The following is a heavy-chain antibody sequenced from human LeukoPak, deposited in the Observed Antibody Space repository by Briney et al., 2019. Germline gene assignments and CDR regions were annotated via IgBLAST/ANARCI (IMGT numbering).Heavy chain of an antibody. J-gene: IGHJ4*02. CDR1: GFMFSTYA. CDR3: AKDKALYNSAHNHFDY. V-gene: IGHV3-23*01. D-gene: IGHD6-25*01. CDR2: ISGSGDAT. Sequence: GGSLRLSCAASGFMFSTYAMTWVRQAPGKGLEWVSSISGSGDATYYADSVNGRFTISRDNSKNTLYLQMNSLRAEDTAVYYCAKDKALYNSAHNHFDYCGQGSLVTVSS.